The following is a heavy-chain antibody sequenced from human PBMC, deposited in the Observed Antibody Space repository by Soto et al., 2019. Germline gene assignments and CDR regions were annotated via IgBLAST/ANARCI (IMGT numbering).Heavy chain of an antibody. D-gene: IGHD4-17*01. CDR2: ISAYNGNT. Sequence: SVKGSRKASGYTFTSYGISWLRQTTGQGLEWMGWISAYNGNTNYAQKLQGRVTMTTDTSTSTAYMELRSLRSDDTAVYYCARVRYHGDYGYYYYGMDVWGQGTTVTVSS. V-gene: IGHV1-18*01. J-gene: IGHJ6*02. CDR3: ARVRYHGDYGYYYYGMDV. CDR1: GYTFTSYG.